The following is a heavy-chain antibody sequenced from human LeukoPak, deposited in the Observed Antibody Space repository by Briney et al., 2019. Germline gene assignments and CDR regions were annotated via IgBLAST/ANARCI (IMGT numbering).Heavy chain of an antibody. CDR1: GGTFSSYA. CDR2: IIPIFGTA. D-gene: IGHD3-3*01. V-gene: IGHV1-69*01. Sequence: GASVKVSCKASGGTFSSYAISWVRQAPGQGLEWMGGIIPIFGTANYAQKFQGRVTITADDSTSTAYMELSSLRSEDTAVYYCAREKSLGDFWSGYSEYWGQGTLVTVSS. J-gene: IGHJ4*02. CDR3: AREKSLGDFWSGYSEY.